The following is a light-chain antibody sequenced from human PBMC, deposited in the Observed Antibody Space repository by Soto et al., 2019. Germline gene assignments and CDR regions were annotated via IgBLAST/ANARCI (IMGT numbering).Light chain of an antibody. V-gene: IGLV2-14*01. CDR3: FSYAGSTYV. CDR2: AVS. J-gene: IGLJ1*01. CDR1: SSDIGGYNS. Sequence: QSALTQPASVSGSPGQSITISCTGTSSDIGGYNSVSWYQQHPGKAPKLVIYAVSNRPSGVSSRFSGSKSGNTASLTMSGLQAEDEATYYCFSYAGSTYVFGTGTKVTVL.